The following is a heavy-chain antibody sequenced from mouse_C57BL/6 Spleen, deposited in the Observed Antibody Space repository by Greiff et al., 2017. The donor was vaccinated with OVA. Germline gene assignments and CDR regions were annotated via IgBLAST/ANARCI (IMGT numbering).Heavy chain of an antibody. CDR2: IDPNSGGT. J-gene: IGHJ2*01. CDR1: GYTFTSYW. D-gene: IGHD4-1*01. Sequence: VQLQQPGAELVKPGASVKLSCKASGYTFTSYWMHWVKQRPGRGLEWIGRIDPNSGGTKYNEKFKSKATLTVDKPSSTAYMQLSSLTSEDSAVYYCARSVLTGTWGVYFDYWGQGTTLTVSS. CDR3: ARSVLTGTWGVYFDY. V-gene: IGHV1-72*01.